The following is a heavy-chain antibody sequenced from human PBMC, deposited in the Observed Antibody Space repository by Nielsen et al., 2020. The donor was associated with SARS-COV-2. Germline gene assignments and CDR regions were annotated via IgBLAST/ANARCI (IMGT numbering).Heavy chain of an antibody. CDR1: GFTFSSYA. V-gene: IGHV3-23*01. D-gene: IGHD3-22*01. CDR2: ISGSGGST. CDR3: AGERVGGYHPPQYYYTMDL. J-gene: IGHJ6*02. Sequence: GGSLRLSCAASGFTFSSYAMSWVRQAPGKGLEWVSAISGSGGSTYYADSVKGRFTISRDNSKNTLYLQMNSLRAEDTAVYYCAGERVGGYHPPQYYYTMDLWGQGTTVIVSS.